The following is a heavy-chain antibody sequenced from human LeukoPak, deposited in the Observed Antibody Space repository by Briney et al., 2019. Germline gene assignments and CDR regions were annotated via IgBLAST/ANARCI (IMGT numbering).Heavy chain of an antibody. CDR3: ARGGYSYGFDNFDF. D-gene: IGHD5-18*01. J-gene: IGHJ4*02. V-gene: IGHV4-61*01. Sequence: SETLSLTCTVSGGSIRSSNYYWSWIRQPPGKGLEWIGYIYYSGSTNYNPSLKSRVTLSVDTSQNQFSLKLSSVTAADTAVYYCARGGYSYGFDNFDFWGQGTLVTVSS. CDR2: IYYSGST. CDR1: GGSIRSSNYY.